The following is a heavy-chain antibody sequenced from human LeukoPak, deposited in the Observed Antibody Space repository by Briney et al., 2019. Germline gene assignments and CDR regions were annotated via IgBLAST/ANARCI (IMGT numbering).Heavy chain of an antibody. Sequence: ASVKVSCKTSGYSFTDYYMHWVRQAPGQGLEWMGWITPNSGGTKYEQKVQGRVTMTRDTSVSTAYMELSRLTSDDVAVYYCARGSRNYCDSASCYTKGNWFDPWGQGTLVTVSS. V-gene: IGHV1-2*02. CDR3: ARGSRNYCDSASCYTKGNWFDP. D-gene: IGHD3-10*01. J-gene: IGHJ5*02. CDR1: GYSFTDYY. CDR2: ITPNSGGT.